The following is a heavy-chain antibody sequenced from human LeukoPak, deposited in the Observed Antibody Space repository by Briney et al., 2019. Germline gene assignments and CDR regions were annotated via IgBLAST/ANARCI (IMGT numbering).Heavy chain of an antibody. CDR3: ARVGYSNRWYLDC. D-gene: IGHD6-13*01. CDR2: ISSSGTTI. V-gene: IGHV3-48*03. Sequence: GASLRLSCAASGFSFSSFEMNWVRQAPGKGLEWVSYISSSGTTIYYADSVKGRFTISRDNAKNSLYLQMNSLRAADTAVYYCARVGYSNRWYLDCWGQGTLVTVSS. J-gene: IGHJ4*02. CDR1: GFSFSSFE.